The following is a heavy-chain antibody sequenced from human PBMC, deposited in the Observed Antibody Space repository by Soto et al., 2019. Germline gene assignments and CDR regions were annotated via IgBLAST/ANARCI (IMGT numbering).Heavy chain of an antibody. V-gene: IGHV1-18*01. CDR1: GYTFTSYG. J-gene: IGHJ5*02. D-gene: IGHD2-15*01. CDR3: ARVEGYCSGGSCYLNWFDP. CDR2: ISAYNGNT. Sequence: ASVKVSCKASGYTFTSYGISWVRQAPGQGLEWMGWISAYNGNTNYAQKLQGRVTMTTDTSTSTAYMELRSLRSDDTAVYYCARVEGYCSGGSCYLNWFDPWGQGTLVTVPQ.